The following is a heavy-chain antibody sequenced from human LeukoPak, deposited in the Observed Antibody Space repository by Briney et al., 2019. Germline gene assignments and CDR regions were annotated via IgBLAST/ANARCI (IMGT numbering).Heavy chain of an antibody. CDR1: GGSISSGSYY. CDR2: IYTSGST. V-gene: IGHV4-61*02. D-gene: IGHD5-18*01. J-gene: IGHJ4*02. CDR3: ARVPYSYGPFDY. Sequence: SQTLSLTCTVSGGSISSGSYYWSWIRQPAGKGLEWIGRIYTSGSTNYNPSLKSRVTISVDTSKNQFSLKLSSVTTADTAVYYCARVPYSYGPFDYWGQGTLVTVSS.